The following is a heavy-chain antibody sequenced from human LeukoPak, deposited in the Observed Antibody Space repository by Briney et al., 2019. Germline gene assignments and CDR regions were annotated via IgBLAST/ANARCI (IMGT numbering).Heavy chain of an antibody. CDR3: ASKLGYCSGGSCYVY. D-gene: IGHD2-15*01. V-gene: IGHV1-2*02. Sequence: TSVRVSCKASGYTFTGYYMHWVRQAPGQGLEWMGCINPNSGGTNYAQKFQGRVTMTRDTSISTAYMELSRLRSDDTAVYYCASKLGYCSGGSCYVYWGQGTLVTVSS. CDR2: INPNSGGT. CDR1: GYTFTGYY. J-gene: IGHJ4*02.